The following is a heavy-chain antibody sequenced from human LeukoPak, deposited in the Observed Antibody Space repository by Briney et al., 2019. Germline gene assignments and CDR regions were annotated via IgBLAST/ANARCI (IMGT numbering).Heavy chain of an antibody. CDR3: ARGGLGDY. CDR2: INRDGSST. Sequence: GGSLRLSCAASVFTFSSFWMHWVRQAPGKGRVWVSRINRDGSSTNYADSVKGRFTISIDNAKNTLYPKMNSLRDEDTAVYYCARGGLGDYWGPGTLVTVSS. V-gene: IGHV3-74*01. D-gene: IGHD7-27*01. CDR1: VFTFSSFW. J-gene: IGHJ4*02.